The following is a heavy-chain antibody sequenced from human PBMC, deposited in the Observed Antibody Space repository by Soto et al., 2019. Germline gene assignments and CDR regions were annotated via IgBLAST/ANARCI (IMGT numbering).Heavy chain of an antibody. Sequence: EVQLVESGGGLVQPGGSLRLSCAASGFTFSSYWMHWVRQAPGTGLVWVSRINSDGSSTTYADSVKGRFTISRDTVKNTVYLQMNSLRAEYTAVYYCASKHSSRAFDYGGQVTLCTFAS. CDR3: ASKHSSRAFDY. CDR1: GFTFSSYW. J-gene: IGHJ4*02. V-gene: IGHV3-74*01. D-gene: IGHD6-13*01. CDR2: INSDGSST.